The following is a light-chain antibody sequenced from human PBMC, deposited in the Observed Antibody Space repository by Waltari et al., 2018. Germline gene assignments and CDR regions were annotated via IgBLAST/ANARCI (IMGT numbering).Light chain of an antibody. CDR1: SSHIGSNT. V-gene: IGLV1-44*01. CDR2: SNN. CDR3: APWDDSLNGWV. J-gene: IGLJ3*02. Sequence: QSVLTQPPSASGTPGQRVTISCSGSSSHIGSNTVNWYQQLPGAAPKLLIYSNNPLPSGVPDRFSGCKAGTSASLAIDGRQSEDEADYYCAPWDDSLNGWVFGGGTKLTVL.